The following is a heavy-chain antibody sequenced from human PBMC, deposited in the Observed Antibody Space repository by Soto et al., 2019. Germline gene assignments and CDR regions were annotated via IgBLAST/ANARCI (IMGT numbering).Heavy chain of an antibody. CDR1: GASISDYY. V-gene: IGHV4-59*12. CDR2: LYYSGTT. D-gene: IGHD5-18*01. J-gene: IGHJ4*02. Sequence: QVQLQESGPGLVKPSETLSLTCSVSGASISDYYWTWVRQPPGKGLEWIGYLYYSGTTNYNPSLMSRVTMLLDTSKGQFSLQLTSVTAADTAVYFCARVRRANGYFYLDSWGQGALVTVSS. CDR3: ARVRRANGYFYLDS.